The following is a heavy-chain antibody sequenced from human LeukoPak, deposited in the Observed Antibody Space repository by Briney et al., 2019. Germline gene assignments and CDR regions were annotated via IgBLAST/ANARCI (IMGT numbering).Heavy chain of an antibody. V-gene: IGHV3-23*01. CDR1: GFTFSSYA. Sequence: GGSLRLSCAASGFTFSSYAMSWVRQAPGKGLEWVSAISGSGGSTYYADSVKGRFTISRDNSKNTLYLQMNSVRAEDTAVYYCARVDNSGSIPDYWGQGTLVIVSS. J-gene: IGHJ4*02. CDR3: ARVDNSGSIPDY. D-gene: IGHD3-22*01. CDR2: ISGSGGST.